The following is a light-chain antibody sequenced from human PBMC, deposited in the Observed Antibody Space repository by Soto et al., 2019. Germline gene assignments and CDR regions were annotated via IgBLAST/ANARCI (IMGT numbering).Light chain of an antibody. CDR3: QQYCSSRALT. CDR2: GAS. V-gene: IGKV3-20*01. CDR1: QSVSSSY. Sequence: EIVLTQSPGTLSLSPGERATLSCRASQSVSSSYLAWYQQKPGQAPRLLIYGASSRATGIPDRFSGSGSGTDFTLTISRLEPADFAVYYCQQYCSSRALTFGGGTKVEIK. J-gene: IGKJ4*01.